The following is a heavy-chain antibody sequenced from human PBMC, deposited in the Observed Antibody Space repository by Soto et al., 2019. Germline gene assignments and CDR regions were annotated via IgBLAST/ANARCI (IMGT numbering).Heavy chain of an antibody. V-gene: IGHV5-51*01. CDR2: IYPGDSDT. D-gene: IGHD1-1*01. Sequence: GESLKISCKASGYSFTTYWIGWVRQMPGKGPEWMGIIYPGDSDTRYSPSFQGQVTISADKSINTAYLQWSSLKASDTAMYYCARHSNRREGYNPGIYWGQGTLVTVSS. CDR3: ARHSNRREGYNPGIY. J-gene: IGHJ4*02. CDR1: GYSFTTYW.